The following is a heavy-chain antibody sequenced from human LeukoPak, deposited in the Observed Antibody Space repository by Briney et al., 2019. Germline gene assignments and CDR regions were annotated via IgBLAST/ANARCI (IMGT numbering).Heavy chain of an antibody. D-gene: IGHD6-19*01. CDR3: ARDPVAGIKHFDY. Sequence: GGSLRLSCGASGFTFDDYWMSWVRQAPGQGLEWVANINQDGSEKYYLDSAKGRFTISRDNARNSLYLQMNSLRAEDTAVYYCARDPVAGIKHFDYWGQGTLVTVSS. CDR1: GFTFDDYW. CDR2: INQDGSEK. J-gene: IGHJ4*02. V-gene: IGHV3-7*01.